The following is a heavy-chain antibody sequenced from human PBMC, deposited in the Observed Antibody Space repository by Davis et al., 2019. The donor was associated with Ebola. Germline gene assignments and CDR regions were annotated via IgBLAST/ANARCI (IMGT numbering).Heavy chain of an antibody. J-gene: IGHJ6*03. Sequence: MPSETLSLTCTVSGDSIGAYYWHRIRQPTGKGLEWIGEISHSGSTDYNPSLKSRVTISVDTSKNQFSLKLSSVTAADTAVYYCARRCTVPATYIPTYYDYYMDVWGRGTTVTVSS. CDR1: GDSIGAYY. CDR3: ARRCTVPATYIPTYYDYYMDV. V-gene: IGHV4-34*01. CDR2: ISHSGST. D-gene: IGHD6-19*01.